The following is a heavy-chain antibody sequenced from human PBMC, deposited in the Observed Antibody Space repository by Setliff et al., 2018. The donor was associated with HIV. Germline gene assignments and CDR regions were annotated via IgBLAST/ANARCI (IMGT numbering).Heavy chain of an antibody. Sequence: SATLSLTCDVSGGSVISINSWSWVRQSPGKGLEWIGEIFKSGDTGYNPSLRSRVTMSLDGSKNQLSLTLTSVTAADTALYYCAKSRWLARNGDAFDVWGQGTMVTVSS. J-gene: IGHJ3*01. CDR1: GGSVISINS. V-gene: IGHV4-4*02. CDR2: IFKSGDT. CDR3: AKSRWLARNGDAFDV. D-gene: IGHD6-19*01.